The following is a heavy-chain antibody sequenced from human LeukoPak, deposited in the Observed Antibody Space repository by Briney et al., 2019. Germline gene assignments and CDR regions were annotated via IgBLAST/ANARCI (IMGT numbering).Heavy chain of an antibody. CDR2: IYWNDDK. CDR3: AHSPTVYTIFGVVTPFDY. CDR1: GFSLSTSGVG. Sequence: SGPTLVNPTQTLTLTCTFSGFSLSTSGVGVGWIRQPPGKALEWLALIYWNDDKRYSPSLKSRLTITKDTSKNQVVLTMTNMDPVDTATYYCAHSPTVYTIFGVVTPFDYWGQGTLVTVSS. D-gene: IGHD3-3*01. J-gene: IGHJ4*02. V-gene: IGHV2-5*01.